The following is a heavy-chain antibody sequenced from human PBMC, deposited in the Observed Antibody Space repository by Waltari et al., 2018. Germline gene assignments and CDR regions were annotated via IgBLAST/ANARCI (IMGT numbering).Heavy chain of an antibody. J-gene: IGHJ4*02. CDR3: ARGPYGDHSDY. CDR1: GGTFSSYA. CDR2: SSPSFGTA. D-gene: IGHD4-17*01. Sequence: QVQLVQSGAEVKKPGSSVKVSCKASGGTFSSYAISWGRPAPGQGLEWMGGSSPSFGTANYAQKFQGRVTITTDASTSTAYMELSSLRSEDTAVYYCARGPYGDHSDYWGQGTLVTVSS. V-gene: IGHV1-69*05.